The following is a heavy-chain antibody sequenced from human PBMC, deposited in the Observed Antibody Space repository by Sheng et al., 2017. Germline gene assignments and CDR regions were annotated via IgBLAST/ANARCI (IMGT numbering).Heavy chain of an antibody. V-gene: IGHV3-43*01. D-gene: IGHD3-10*01. CDR1: GFTFDDYT. CDR3: AKDIGSGSYYDY. J-gene: IGHJ4*02. CDR2: ISWDGGST. Sequence: EVQLVESGGVVVQPGGSLRLSCAASGFTFDDYTMHWVRQAPGKGLEWVSLISWDGGSTYYADSVKGRFTISRDNSKNSLYLQMNSLRTEDTALYYCAKDIGSGSYYDYWGQETLVTVSS.